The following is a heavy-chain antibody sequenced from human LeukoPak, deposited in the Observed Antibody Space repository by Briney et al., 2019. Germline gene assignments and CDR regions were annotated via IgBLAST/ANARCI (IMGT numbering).Heavy chain of an antibody. CDR2: IYHSGST. Sequence: SGTLSPTCAVSGGSISSSNWWSWVRQPPGKGLEWIGEIYHSGSTNYNPSLKSRVTISVDKSKNQFSLKLSSVTAADTAVYYCARVTCQLPLPHDAFDIWGQGTMVTVSS. V-gene: IGHV4-4*02. J-gene: IGHJ3*02. CDR3: ARVTCQLPLPHDAFDI. D-gene: IGHD2-2*01. CDR1: GGSISSSNW.